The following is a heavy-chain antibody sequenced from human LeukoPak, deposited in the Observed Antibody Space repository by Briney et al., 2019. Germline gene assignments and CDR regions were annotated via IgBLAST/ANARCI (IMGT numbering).Heavy chain of an antibody. J-gene: IGHJ4*02. CDR2: MNPNSGNT. CDR1: GYTFTIYD. V-gene: IGHV1-8*01. CDR3: ARDLWGR. D-gene: IGHD7-27*01. Sequence: ASVTVSFTSSGYTFTIYDINWVRQAPGQGLEWMGWMNPNSGNTGYAQKFQGRVTMTRNTSISTAYMELSSLRSEDTAVYYCARDLWGRWGQGTLVTVSS.